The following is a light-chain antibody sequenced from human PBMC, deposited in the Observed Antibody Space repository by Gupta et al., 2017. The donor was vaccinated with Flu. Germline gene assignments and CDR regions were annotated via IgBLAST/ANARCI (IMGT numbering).Light chain of an antibody. CDR3: QQSYSIQWT. CDR2: AAS. V-gene: IGKV1-39*01. CDR1: QSISSY. Sequence: GDRVTITCRAGQSISSYLNWYQQKPGKAPKVLIYAASSLQSGVPSRFSGSGSGTDFTLTISSLQPEDFATYFCQQSYSIQWTFGQGTKVEIK. J-gene: IGKJ1*01.